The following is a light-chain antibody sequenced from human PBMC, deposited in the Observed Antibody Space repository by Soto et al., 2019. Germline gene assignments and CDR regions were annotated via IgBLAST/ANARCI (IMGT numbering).Light chain of an antibody. CDR3: MQGLQIQVT. J-gene: IGKJ5*01. CDR2: LGS. CDR1: QSLLQSNGNNY. Sequence: EIVMTQSPLSVSVTPGEPASISCRSSQSLLQSNGNNYLSWYLQKPGQSPQLLIYLGSNWASGVPDRFSGSRSGTDFSLKISRVEPEDVRVYYCMQGLQIQVTFGQGTRLEIK. V-gene: IGKV2-28*01.